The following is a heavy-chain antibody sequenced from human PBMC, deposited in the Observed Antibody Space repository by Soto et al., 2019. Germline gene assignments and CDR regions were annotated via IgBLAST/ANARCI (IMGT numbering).Heavy chain of an antibody. Sequence: PGESLKISCKGSGYSFTSYWIGWVRQMPGKGLEWMGIIYPGDSDTRYSPSFQGQVTISADKSISTAYLQWSSLKASDTAMYYCARLYGSGTMVRGVITPQGVDSHYYYMDVWGKGTTVTVSS. CDR2: IYPGDSDT. V-gene: IGHV5-51*01. D-gene: IGHD3-10*01. CDR1: GYSFTSYW. CDR3: ARLYGSGTMVRGVITPQGVDSHYYYMDV. J-gene: IGHJ6*03.